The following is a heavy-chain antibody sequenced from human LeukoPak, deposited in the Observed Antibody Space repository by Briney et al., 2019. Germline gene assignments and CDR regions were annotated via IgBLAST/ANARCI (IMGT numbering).Heavy chain of an antibody. Sequence: SETLSLTCTVSGGSISSYYWSWIRQPPGKGLEWIGYIYYSGSTNYNPSLKSRVTISVDTSKNQFSLKLSSVTAADTAVYYCARDGGSGTWEDYWGQGTLVTVSS. CDR1: GGSISSYY. J-gene: IGHJ4*02. D-gene: IGHD3-10*01. V-gene: IGHV4-59*12. CDR3: ARDGGSGTWEDY. CDR2: IYYSGST.